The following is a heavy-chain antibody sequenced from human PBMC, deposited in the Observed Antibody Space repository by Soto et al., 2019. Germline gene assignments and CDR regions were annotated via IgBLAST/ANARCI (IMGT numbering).Heavy chain of an antibody. CDR3: ARGQEYYDFWSGYYKGGLWFDP. CDR2: IYYSGST. V-gene: IGHV4-59*01. J-gene: IGHJ5*02. Sequence: SETLSLTCTVSGGSISSYYWSWIRQPPGKGLEWIGYIYYSGSTNYNPSLKSRVTISVDTSKNQFSLKLSSVTAADTAVYYCARGQEYYDFWSGYYKGGLWFDPWGQGTLVTVSS. D-gene: IGHD3-3*01. CDR1: GGSISSYY.